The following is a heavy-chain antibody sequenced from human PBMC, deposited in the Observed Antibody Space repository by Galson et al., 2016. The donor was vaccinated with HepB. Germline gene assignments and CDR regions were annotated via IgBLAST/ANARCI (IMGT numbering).Heavy chain of an antibody. V-gene: IGHV3-30*03. CDR1: AFNFNNYD. CDR3: GRDVGP. CDR2: ISSDGTHQ. J-gene: IGHJ5*02. Sequence: SLRLSCAASAFNFNNYDIHWVRQAPGKGLEWVTIISSDGTHQDYVDSVKGRFTISRDSSKNTLFLQMNSLRVEDTAVYYCGRDVGPWGPGTLVTVSS.